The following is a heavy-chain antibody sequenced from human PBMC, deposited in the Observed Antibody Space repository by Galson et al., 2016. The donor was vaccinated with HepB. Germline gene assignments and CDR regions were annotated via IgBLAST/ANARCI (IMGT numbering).Heavy chain of an antibody. D-gene: IGHD3-9*01. CDR3: ARGSEILTGYYAY. V-gene: IGHV1-69*13. Sequence: SVKVSCKASGGTFNTYAISWVRQAPGQGLEWMGGIIPELGTATYAQKFQGRVTITADESTSTAYMDLSSLRSEDTALYYCARGSEILTGYYAYWGQGTLITVSS. CDR2: IIPELGTA. CDR1: GGTFNTYA. J-gene: IGHJ4*02.